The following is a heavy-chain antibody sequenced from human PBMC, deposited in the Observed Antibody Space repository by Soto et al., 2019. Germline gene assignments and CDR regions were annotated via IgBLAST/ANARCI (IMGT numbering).Heavy chain of an antibody. V-gene: IGHV1-2*02. CDR1: GYTFTGYY. CDR2: INPNSGGT. D-gene: IGHD3-3*01. Sequence: GASVKVSGKASGYTFTGYYMHCVVQSPLQGLDGMGWINPNSGGTNYAQKFQGRVTMTRDTSISTAYMELSRLRSDDTAVYYCAREPLFGVVIMDYYYGMDVWGQGTTVTVSS. J-gene: IGHJ6*02. CDR3: AREPLFGVVIMDYYYGMDV.